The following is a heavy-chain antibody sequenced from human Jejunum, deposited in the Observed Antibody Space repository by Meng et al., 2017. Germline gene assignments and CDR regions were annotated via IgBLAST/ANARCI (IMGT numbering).Heavy chain of an antibody. CDR2: TYYRSKWYS. CDR1: GDSVSSNSAA. Sequence: VHLQPSVPGMVKPSQPLTLTCAISGDSVSSNSAAWNWIRQSPSRGLEWLGRTYYRSKWYSDYAVSVKSRITINTDTSKNQLSLQLNSVTPEDTAVYYCARDESRLLRSWGQGTLVTVSS. D-gene: IGHD3-22*01. CDR3: ARDESRLLRS. J-gene: IGHJ5*02. V-gene: IGHV6-1*01.